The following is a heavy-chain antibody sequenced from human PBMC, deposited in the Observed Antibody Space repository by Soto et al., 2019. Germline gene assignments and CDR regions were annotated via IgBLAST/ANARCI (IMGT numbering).Heavy chain of an antibody. CDR1: GGTFSSYA. Sequence: SVKVSCKASGGTFSSYAISWVRQAPGQGLEWMGGIIPIFGTANYAQKFQGRVTITADESTSTAYMELSSLRSEDTAVYYCARVSNPGYSSGWYELDYWGQGTLVTVS. J-gene: IGHJ4*02. CDR3: ARVSNPGYSSGWYELDY. D-gene: IGHD6-19*01. V-gene: IGHV1-69*13. CDR2: IIPIFGTA.